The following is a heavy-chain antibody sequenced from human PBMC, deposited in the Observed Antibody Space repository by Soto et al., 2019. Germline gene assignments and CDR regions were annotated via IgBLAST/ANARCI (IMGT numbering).Heavy chain of an antibody. J-gene: IGHJ4*02. D-gene: IGHD6-6*01. Sequence: EVQLLESGGGLVQPEGSLRLSCAASGFTFSSYAMSWVRQAPGKGLEWVSAISGSGGSTYYADSVKGRFTISRDNSKNTLYLQMNSLRAEDTAVYYCAKGRDAARIFDYWGQGTLVTVSS. CDR2: ISGSGGST. CDR1: GFTFSSYA. CDR3: AKGRDAARIFDY. V-gene: IGHV3-23*01.